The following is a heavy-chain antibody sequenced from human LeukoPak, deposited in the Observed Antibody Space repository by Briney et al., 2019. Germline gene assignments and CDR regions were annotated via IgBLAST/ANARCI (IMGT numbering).Heavy chain of an antibody. J-gene: IGHJ4*02. D-gene: IGHD3-10*01. CDR2: INHSGST. CDR3: ARGRSWYYYGSGSYYFDY. CDR1: GGSFSGYY. Sequence: SETLSLTCAVYGGSFSGYYWSWIRQPPGKGLEWIGEINHSGSTNYNPSPKSRVTISVDTSKNQFSLKLSSVTAADTAVYYCARGRSWYYYGSGSYYFDYWGQGTLVTVSS. V-gene: IGHV4-34*01.